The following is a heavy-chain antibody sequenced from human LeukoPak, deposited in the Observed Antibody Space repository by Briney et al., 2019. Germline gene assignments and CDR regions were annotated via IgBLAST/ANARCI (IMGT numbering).Heavy chain of an antibody. Sequence: GGSLRLSCAASGFTFHSHAMTWVRQAPGKGLEWVSSISSSSSYTYYAHTVKGRFTISRDNATNSLYMQMNSLRAEDTAVYYCARARGGMSDYWGQGTLVTVSS. CDR2: ISSSSSYT. CDR1: GFTFHSHA. V-gene: IGHV3-21*01. D-gene: IGHD3-16*01. CDR3: ARARGGMSDY. J-gene: IGHJ4*02.